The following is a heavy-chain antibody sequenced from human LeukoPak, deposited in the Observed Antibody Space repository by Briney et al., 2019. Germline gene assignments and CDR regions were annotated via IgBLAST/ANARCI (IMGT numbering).Heavy chain of an antibody. D-gene: IGHD4-23*01. Sequence: SQTLSLTCTVSGGSISSGDYYWRWIRQPPGKGLEWIGYIYYSGSTYYNPSLKSRVTISVDTSKNQFSLKLSSVTAADTAVYYCARDLLNEGNHLDYWGQGTLVTVSS. CDR3: ARDLLNEGNHLDY. J-gene: IGHJ4*02. CDR1: GGSISSGDYY. CDR2: IYYSGST. V-gene: IGHV4-30-4*01.